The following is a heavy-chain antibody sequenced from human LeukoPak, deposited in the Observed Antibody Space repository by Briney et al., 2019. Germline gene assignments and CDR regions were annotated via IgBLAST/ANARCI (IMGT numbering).Heavy chain of an antibody. Sequence: SETLSLTCTVSGGSIGGYHWSWIRQPPGKGLEWIGYIYYSGTTYYNPSLKSRVTISVDTSKNQFSLKLSSVTAADTALYYCARHFDYWGQGILVTVSS. CDR2: IYYSGTT. J-gene: IGHJ4*02. CDR3: ARHFDY. V-gene: IGHV4-59*08. CDR1: GGSIGGYH.